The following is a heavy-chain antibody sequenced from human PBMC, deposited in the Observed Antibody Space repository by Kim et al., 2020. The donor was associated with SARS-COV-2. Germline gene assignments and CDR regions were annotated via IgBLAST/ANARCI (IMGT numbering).Heavy chain of an antibody. CDR1: GFTFSSYG. D-gene: IGHD1-26*01. V-gene: IGHV3-33*06. Sequence: GGSLRLSCAASGFTFSSYGMHWVRQAAGKGLEWVAVIWYNGSNKYYADSVKGRFTISRDNSKNTLYLQMNSLRAEDTAVYYCAKGGVMVKGANRMNYYD. J-gene: IGHJ6*01. CDR2: IWYNGSNK. CDR3: AKGGVMVKGANRMNYYD.